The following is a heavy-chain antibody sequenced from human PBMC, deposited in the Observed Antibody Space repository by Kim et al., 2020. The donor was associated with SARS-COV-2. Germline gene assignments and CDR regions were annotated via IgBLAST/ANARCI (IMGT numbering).Heavy chain of an antibody. CDR3: ARHGRITMVRGAIDGMDV. Sequence: GESLKISCKGSGYSFTSYWISWVRQMPGKGLEWMGRIDPSDSYTNYSPSFQGHVTISADKSISTAYLQWSSLKASDTAMYYCARHGRITMVRGAIDGMDVWGQGTTVTVSS. D-gene: IGHD3-10*01. CDR1: GYSFTSYW. J-gene: IGHJ6*02. CDR2: IDPSDSYT. V-gene: IGHV5-10-1*01.